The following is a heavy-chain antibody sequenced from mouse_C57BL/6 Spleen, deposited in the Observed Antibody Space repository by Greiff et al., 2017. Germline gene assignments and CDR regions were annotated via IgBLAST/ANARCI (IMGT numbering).Heavy chain of an antibody. J-gene: IGHJ3*01. CDR1: GYTFTDYY. CDR3: ARAAQAGFAY. D-gene: IGHD3-2*02. Sequence: EVQLQQSGPELVKPGASVKISCKASGYTFTDYYMNWVKQSHGKSLEWIGDINPNNGGTSYNQKFKGKATLTVDKSSSTAYMELRSLTSEDSAVYYCARAAQAGFAYWGQGTLVTVSA. CDR2: INPNNGGT. V-gene: IGHV1-26*01.